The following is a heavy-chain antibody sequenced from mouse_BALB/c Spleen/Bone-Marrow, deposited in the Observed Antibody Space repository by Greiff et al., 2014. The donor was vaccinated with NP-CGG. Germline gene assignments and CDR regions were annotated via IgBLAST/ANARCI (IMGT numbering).Heavy chain of an antibody. J-gene: IGHJ4*01. CDR2: INSGSGGT. CDR3: ARAITDAMDY. CDR1: GYAFTNYL. Sequence: QVQLQQPGAELVRPGTSVKVSCKGSGYAFTNYLIEWVKQRPGQGLEWIGVINSGSGGTKYNEKFKGKATLTADKSSSTAYMQLGSLTSDDSAVYFCARAITDAMDYWGQGTSVTVSS. V-gene: IGHV1-54*01. D-gene: IGHD2-4*01.